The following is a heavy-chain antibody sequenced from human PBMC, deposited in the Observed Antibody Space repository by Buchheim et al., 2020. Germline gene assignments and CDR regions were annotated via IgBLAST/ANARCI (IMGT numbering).Heavy chain of an antibody. D-gene: IGHD2-8*02. V-gene: IGHV4-39*07. CDR2: IDNSGRT. J-gene: IGHJ4*02. CDR3: ARCFFYHSTDDF. Sequence: QLLLQESGPGLVKPSETLSLTCSVSDGSISSSDYYWGWIRQPPGKGMEWMGSIDNSGRTHYHPSLESRVSMSVATSKNKVTLKLTSVTAADTAVYYCARCFFYHSTDDFWGQG. CDR1: DGSISSSDYY.